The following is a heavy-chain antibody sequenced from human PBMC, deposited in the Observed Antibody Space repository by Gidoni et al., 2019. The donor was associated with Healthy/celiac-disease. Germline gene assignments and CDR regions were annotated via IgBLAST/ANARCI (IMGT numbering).Heavy chain of an antibody. CDR3: ARAEVALGYCSGGSCSNWFDP. Sequence: QVQLVQSGAEVKKPGASVKVSCQASGYTFTGYYMHWGRQAPGQGLEWMGRINPNSGGTNYAQKFQGRVTMTRDTSISTAYMELSRLRSDDTAVYYCARAEVALGYCSGGSCSNWFDPWGQGTLVTVSS. D-gene: IGHD2-15*01. V-gene: IGHV1-2*06. J-gene: IGHJ5*02. CDR2: INPNSGGT. CDR1: GYTFTGYY.